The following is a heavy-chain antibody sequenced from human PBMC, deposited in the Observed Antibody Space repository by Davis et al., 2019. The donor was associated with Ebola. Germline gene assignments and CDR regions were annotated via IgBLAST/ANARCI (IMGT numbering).Heavy chain of an antibody. CDR3: AKPSLPAKKWFDP. V-gene: IGHV3-23*01. J-gene: IGHJ5*02. CDR2: ISGSGGST. Sequence: GESLKISCAASGFTFSSYAMSWVRQAPGKGLEWVSAISGSGGSTYYADSVKGRFTISRDNSKNTLYLQMNSLRAEDTAVYYCAKPSLPAKKWFDPWGQGTLVTVSS. CDR1: GFTFSSYA.